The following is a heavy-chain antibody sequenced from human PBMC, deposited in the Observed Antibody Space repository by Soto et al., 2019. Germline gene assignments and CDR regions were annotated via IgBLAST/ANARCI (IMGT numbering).Heavy chain of an antibody. CDR3: ARDKWSAQQLVLGQFDY. J-gene: IGHJ4*02. Sequence: ASVKVSCKASGYTYTSYGISWVRQAPGQGLEWMGWISAYNGNTNYAQKLQGRVTMTTDTSTSTAYMELRSLRSDDTAVYYCARDKWSAQQLVLGQFDYWGQGTLVTVSS. CDR1: GYTYTSYG. V-gene: IGHV1-18*01. D-gene: IGHD6-13*01. CDR2: ISAYNGNT.